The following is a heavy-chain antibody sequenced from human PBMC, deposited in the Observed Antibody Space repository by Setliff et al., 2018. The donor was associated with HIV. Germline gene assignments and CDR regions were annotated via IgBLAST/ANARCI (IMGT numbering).Heavy chain of an antibody. CDR3: AKTPSNWGITGGMDV. J-gene: IGHJ6*02. Sequence: GESLKISCAASGFAFGDHTVHWVRQFPGKGLEWVALITWDSTITDYSESVKGRFTISRDNSQSSLYLQMNSLKTEDSALYYCAKTPSNWGITGGMDVWGQGTTVTVSS. V-gene: IGHV3-43*01. D-gene: IGHD7-27*01. CDR1: GFAFGDHT. CDR2: ITWDSTIT.